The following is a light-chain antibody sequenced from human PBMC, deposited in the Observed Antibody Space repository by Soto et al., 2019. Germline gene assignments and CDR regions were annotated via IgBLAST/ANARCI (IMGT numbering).Light chain of an antibody. CDR3: QQDSNSPWT. CDR2: AVS. V-gene: IGKV3-20*01. J-gene: IGKJ1*01. CDR1: QTISNNY. Sequence: EIVLTQSPGTLTLSPGESAALSCRASQTISNNYLVWYRQKPGQAPRLLIYAVSSRAAGIPDRFSGSGSGTDFAFTIARLEPEDSAVYYCQQDSNSPWTFGQGTRVEI.